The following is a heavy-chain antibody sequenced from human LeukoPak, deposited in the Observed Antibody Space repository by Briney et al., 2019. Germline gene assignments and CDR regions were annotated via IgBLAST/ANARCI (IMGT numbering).Heavy chain of an antibody. V-gene: IGHV3-23*01. Sequence: PGGSLRLSCAASGFTFSSYAMNWVRQAPGKGLEWVSSLSDGGHSSFYEDSVKGRFTIYRDDSQNILYLQMNNLSGDDTALYYCAFSPLGFNYGYAYWGQGTLVTVSS. CDR1: GFTFSSYA. J-gene: IGHJ4*02. CDR3: AFSPLGFNYGYAY. D-gene: IGHD5-18*01. CDR2: LSDGGHSS.